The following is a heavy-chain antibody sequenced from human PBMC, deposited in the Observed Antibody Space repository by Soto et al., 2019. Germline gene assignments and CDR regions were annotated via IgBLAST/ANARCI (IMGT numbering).Heavy chain of an antibody. V-gene: IGHV1-69*12. CDR2: IIPMFGTA. J-gene: IGHJ4*02. CDR3: ASGIQLWLRRINNGYSG. CDR1: GGTFSTYA. Sequence: QVQLVQSGAEVKKPASSLKVSCKAPGGTFSTYAISWVRQAPGQGLEWMGGIIPMFGTANYAQRFQDRGMITADESTNTVNMELSSPRSEDTAVYFCASGIQLWLRRINNGYSGWGQGTLVTVSS. D-gene: IGHD5-18*01.